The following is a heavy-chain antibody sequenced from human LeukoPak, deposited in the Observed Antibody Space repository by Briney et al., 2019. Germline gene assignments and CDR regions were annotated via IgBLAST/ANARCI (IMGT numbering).Heavy chain of an antibody. CDR2: MFYGGST. Sequence: PSETLSLTCTVSGVSIRTSTHYWAWIRQPPGKGLEWIASMFYGGSTYYNPSLKRRVTISVDTSKNQFSLKLSSVTAADTAVYYCANAGYSSSWYVYWGQGTLVTVSS. D-gene: IGHD6-13*01. V-gene: IGHV4-39*07. J-gene: IGHJ4*02. CDR3: ANAGYSSSWYVY. CDR1: GVSIRTSTHY.